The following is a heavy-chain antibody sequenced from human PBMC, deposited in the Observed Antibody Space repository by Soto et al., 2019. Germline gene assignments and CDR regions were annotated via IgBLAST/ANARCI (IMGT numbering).Heavy chain of an antibody. D-gene: IGHD2-8*02. CDR2: ISYSGTTI. CDR3: ARPCRYCNGGGPGTWFDP. CDR1: GFTFTDYD. Sequence: QVQLVESGGGLVKPGGSLRLACATSGFTFTDYDMSWIRQAPGKGLEWVAYISYSGTTIYYADSVRGRFAISRDNAEKSLYLHMNSLRAEDTAVYYCARPCRYCNGGGPGTWFDPWGQGTLVTVSS. V-gene: IGHV3-11*01. J-gene: IGHJ5*02.